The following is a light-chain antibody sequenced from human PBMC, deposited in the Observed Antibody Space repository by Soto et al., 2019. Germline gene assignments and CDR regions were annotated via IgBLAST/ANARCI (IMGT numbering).Light chain of an antibody. CDR2: DVS. V-gene: IGLV2-14*01. CDR1: SSDVGRYNY. J-gene: IGLJ1*01. Sequence: QSALTQPASVSGSPGQSITISCTGTSSDVGRYNYVSWYQQHPGKAPKVIIYDVSSRPSGVSTRFSGSKSGNTASLTISGLQAEDEADYYCTSYTRDTTQAFGTGTKVTGL. CDR3: TSYTRDTTQA.